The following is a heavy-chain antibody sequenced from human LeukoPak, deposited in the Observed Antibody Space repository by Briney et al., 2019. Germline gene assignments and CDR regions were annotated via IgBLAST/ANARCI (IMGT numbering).Heavy chain of an antibody. CDR2: ISSSSSDI. Sequence: GGSLRLSCAASGFTFSSYSMSWVRQAPGKGLEWVSSISSSSSDIYYADSVKGRFTISRDNAKNSLYLQMNSLRAEDTAVYYCARASAADCSSTSCDVGDFDYWGQGTLVTVSS. CDR3: ARASAADCSSTSCDVGDFDY. CDR1: GFTFSSYS. J-gene: IGHJ4*02. D-gene: IGHD2-2*01. V-gene: IGHV3-21*01.